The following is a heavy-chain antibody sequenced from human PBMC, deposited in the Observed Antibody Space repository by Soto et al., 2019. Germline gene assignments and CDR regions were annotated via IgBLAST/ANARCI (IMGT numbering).Heavy chain of an antibody. V-gene: IGHV3-74*01. CDR2: INGDGTST. J-gene: IGHJ4*02. CDR1: GFTFSIHW. CDR3: AKDQSNSNPLYYFDF. Sequence: GGSLRLSCAASGFTFSIHWMHWVRQVPGKGLVWVSRINGDGTSTGYADSVKGRFTISRDNAENALYLLMNSLRAEDTAIYYCAKDQSNSNPLYYFDFWGPGTLVTVSS. D-gene: IGHD3-22*01.